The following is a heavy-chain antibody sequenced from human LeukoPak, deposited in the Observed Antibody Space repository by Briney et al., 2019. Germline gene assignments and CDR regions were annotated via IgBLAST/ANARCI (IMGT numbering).Heavy chain of an antibody. CDR1: GFTFSYYS. D-gene: IGHD3-3*01. Sequence: GGSLRLSCAASGFTFSYYSMNWVRQAPGKGLVWVSRINSEGSSTTYADSVKGRFTISRDNAKNTLILQMNSLRAEDTAVYYCAREYYARFDYWGQGTLVTVSS. CDR3: AREYYARFDY. V-gene: IGHV3-74*01. J-gene: IGHJ4*02. CDR2: INSEGSST.